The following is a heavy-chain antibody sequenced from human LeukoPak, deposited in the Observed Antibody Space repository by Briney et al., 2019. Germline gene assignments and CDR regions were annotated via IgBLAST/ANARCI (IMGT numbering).Heavy chain of an antibody. CDR3: ARNDSSLGAGAFDI. Sequence: SETLSLTCTVSGDSISSSSLYWDWIRQPPGKGLEWIGTVYYSGSTYYNPSLKSRVTISVDTSKNQFSLKLSSVTAADTAVYYCARNDSSLGAGAFDIWGQGTMVTVSS. V-gene: IGHV4-39*01. D-gene: IGHD3-22*01. CDR2: VYYSGST. J-gene: IGHJ3*02. CDR1: GDSISSSSLY.